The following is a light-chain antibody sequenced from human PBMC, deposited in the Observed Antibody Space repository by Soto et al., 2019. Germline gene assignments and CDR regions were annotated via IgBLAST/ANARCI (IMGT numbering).Light chain of an antibody. J-gene: IGKJ5*01. V-gene: IGKV3-15*01. CDR1: RSVSGN. Sequence: EIVMTHSPATLSVSPCERATLSSRASRSVSGNLAWYQQKPGQPPRLLIYGTSTRAAFVPARFSGSGYGTEFTLTISSLQPEDFAVYYCQQDYNLPITFGQGTRLENK. CDR3: QQDYNLPIT. CDR2: GTS.